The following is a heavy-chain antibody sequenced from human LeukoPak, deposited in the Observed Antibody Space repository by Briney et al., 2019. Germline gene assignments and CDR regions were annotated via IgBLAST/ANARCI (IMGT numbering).Heavy chain of an antibody. J-gene: IGHJ5*02. D-gene: IGHD3-3*01. Sequence: KSSETLSLTCTVSGGSISSSSYYWGWIRQPPGKGLEWIGSIYYSGSTYYNPSLKSRVTISVDTSKNQFSLKLSSVTAADTAVYYCARAVYDFWSGYLIATASPYWFDPWGQGTLVTVSS. CDR3: ARAVYDFWSGYLIATASPYWFDP. V-gene: IGHV4-39*07. CDR2: IYYSGST. CDR1: GGSISSSSYY.